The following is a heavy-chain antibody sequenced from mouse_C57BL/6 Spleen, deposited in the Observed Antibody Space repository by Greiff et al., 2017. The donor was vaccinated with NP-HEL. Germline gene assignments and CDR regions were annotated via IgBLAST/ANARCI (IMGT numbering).Heavy chain of an antibody. CDR1: GYAFSSYW. CDR3: ARTHYYDCSFDY. V-gene: IGHV1-80*01. J-gene: IGHJ2*01. Sequence: QVQLQQSGAELVKPGASVKMSCKASGYAFSSYWMNWVKQRPGKGLEWIGQIYPGDGDTNYNGKFKGKATLTADKSSSTAYMQLSSLTSEDSEVSVCARTHYYDCSFDYWGQGTTLTVSS. D-gene: IGHD1-1*01. CDR2: IYPGDGDT.